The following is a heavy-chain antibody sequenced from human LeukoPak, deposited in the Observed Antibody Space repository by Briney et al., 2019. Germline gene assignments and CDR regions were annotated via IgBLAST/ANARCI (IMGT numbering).Heavy chain of an antibody. Sequence: SETLSLTCTVSGGSVSDYYWSWIRQPPGKGLEWIGYIYNSGSTNYNPSLKSRVTISLDTSKNQFSLKLSSVTAADTAMYYCARQGLRLTSDYWGQGTLVTVSS. CDR2: IYNSGST. V-gene: IGHV4-59*08. J-gene: IGHJ4*02. CDR1: GGSVSDYY. CDR3: ARQGLRLTSDY. D-gene: IGHD4-17*01.